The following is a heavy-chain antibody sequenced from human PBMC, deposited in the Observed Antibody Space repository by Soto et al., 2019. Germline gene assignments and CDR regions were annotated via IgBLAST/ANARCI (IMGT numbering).Heavy chain of an antibody. V-gene: IGHV4-39*07. J-gene: IGHJ4*02. CDR1: GGSISSSSYY. Sequence: SETLSLTCTVSGGSISSSSYYWAWVRQPPRKGLEWIGSVYYSGTTYYNPSLKSRVTISGDTSKNQFSLKLSSVTAADTAAYYCARVRYYYSSGYYYYFDYWGQGTLVTVSS. D-gene: IGHD3-22*01. CDR3: ARVRYYYSSGYYYYFDY. CDR2: VYYSGTT.